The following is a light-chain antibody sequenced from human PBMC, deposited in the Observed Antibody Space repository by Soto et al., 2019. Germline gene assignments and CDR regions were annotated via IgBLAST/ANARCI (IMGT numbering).Light chain of an antibody. J-gene: IGLJ3*02. V-gene: IGLV4-69*01. CDR3: QPWGTGPWV. CDR1: SGHSSYA. Sequence: QLVLTQSPSASASLGASVKLTCTLSSGHSSYAIAWHQQQPEKGPRYLMKLNSDGSHSKGDGIPERFSGSSSGAERYLTISSPQSEDEADYYCQPWGTGPWVFGGGTQLTVL. CDR2: LNSDGSH.